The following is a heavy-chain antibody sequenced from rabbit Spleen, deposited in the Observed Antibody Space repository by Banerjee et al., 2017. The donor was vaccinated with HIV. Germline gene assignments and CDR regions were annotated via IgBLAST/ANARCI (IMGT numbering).Heavy chain of an antibody. D-gene: IGHD6-1*01. CDR1: GVSFSFSSY. Sequence: QSLEESGGDLVKPGASLTLTCTASGVSFSFSSYMCWVRQAPGKGLVWIACIYAGSTGSTYYANWAKGRFTISKTTSTTVTLQMTSLTAADSASDFCAREFAGDASESHDLWGQGTLVTVS. CDR2: IYAGSTGST. J-gene: IGHJ3*01. V-gene: IGHV1S40*01. CDR3: AREFAGDASESHDL.